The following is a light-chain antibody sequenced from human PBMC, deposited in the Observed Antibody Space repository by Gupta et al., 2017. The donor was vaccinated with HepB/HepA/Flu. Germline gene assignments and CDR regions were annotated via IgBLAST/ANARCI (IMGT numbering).Light chain of an antibody. V-gene: IGLV3-1*01. CDR3: QAWDSSTAV. CDR2: QDN. CDR1: KLGDKY. J-gene: IGLJ2*01. Sequence: SYELTQLPSVSVSPGQTASITCSGDKLGDKYACWYQQKPGQSPVLVIYQDNKRPSGIPERFSGSNSGNTANLTISGTQAMDEADYYCQAWDSSTAVFGGGTKLTVL.